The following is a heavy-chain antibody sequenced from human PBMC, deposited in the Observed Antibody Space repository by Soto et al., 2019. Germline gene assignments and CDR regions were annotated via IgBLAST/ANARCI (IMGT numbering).Heavy chain of an antibody. D-gene: IGHD6-19*01. V-gene: IGHV4-59*01. Sequence: KTSETLSLTCTVSGGSISSYYWSWIRQPPGKGLEWIGYIYYSGSTNYNPSLKSRVTISVDTSKNQFSLKLSSVTAADTAVYYCARDQSSGWYGGGYYYYGMDVWGQGTTVTVSS. CDR2: IYYSGST. J-gene: IGHJ6*02. CDR1: GGSISSYY. CDR3: ARDQSSGWYGGGYYYYGMDV.